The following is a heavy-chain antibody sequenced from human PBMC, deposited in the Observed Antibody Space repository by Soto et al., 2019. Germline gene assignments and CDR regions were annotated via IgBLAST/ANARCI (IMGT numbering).Heavy chain of an antibody. D-gene: IGHD5-12*01. Sequence: ASVKVSCKSSGYTFTSYGISWVRQAPGQGLEWMGWISAYNGNTNYAQKLQGRVTMTTDTSTSTAYMELRSLRSDDTAVYYCARDRTPNWYVXIVATIYTDYYYYGMDVWGQGTTVTVSS. CDR1: GYTFTSYG. J-gene: IGHJ6*02. V-gene: IGHV1-18*04. CDR2: ISAYNGNT. CDR3: ARDRTPNWYVXIVATIYTDYYYYGMDV.